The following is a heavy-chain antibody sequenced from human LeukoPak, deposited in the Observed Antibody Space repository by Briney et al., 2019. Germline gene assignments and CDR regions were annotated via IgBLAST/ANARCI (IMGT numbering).Heavy chain of an antibody. CDR3: VRGYSSSSFYYYYMDV. V-gene: IGHV1-69*05. CDR1: GGTFSSYA. Sequence: SVKVSCKASGGTFSSYAISWVRQAPGQGLEWMGGIIPIFGTANYAQKFQGRVTITTDESTSTAYMELSSLRSEDTAVYYCVRGYSSSSFYYYYMDVWGKGTTVTVSS. D-gene: IGHD6-6*01. CDR2: IIPIFGTA. J-gene: IGHJ6*03.